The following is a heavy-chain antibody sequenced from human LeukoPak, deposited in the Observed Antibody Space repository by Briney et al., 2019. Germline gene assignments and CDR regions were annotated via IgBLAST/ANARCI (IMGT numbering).Heavy chain of an antibody. J-gene: IGHJ6*03. Sequence: PGGSLRLSCAASGFTFSSYAMHWVRQAPGKGLEWVAVISYDGSNKYYADSVKGRFTISRDNAKNSLYLQMNSLRAEDTAVYYCARMPYYDFWSGPIYYYYMDVWGKGTTVTVSS. CDR3: ARMPYYDFWSGPIYYYYMDV. CDR1: GFTFSSYA. CDR2: ISYDGSNK. D-gene: IGHD3-3*01. V-gene: IGHV3-30-3*01.